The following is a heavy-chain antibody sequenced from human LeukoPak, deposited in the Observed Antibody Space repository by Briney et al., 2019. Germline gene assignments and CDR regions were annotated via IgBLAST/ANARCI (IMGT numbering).Heavy chain of an antibody. J-gene: IGHJ4*02. CDR3: AREPDTVYFDY. V-gene: IGHV3-21*05. CDR2: ISISSSSV. D-gene: IGHD1-14*01. Sequence: GGSLRLSCAASGFTFSSHAMNWVRQAPGKGLEWVSYISISSSSVYYADPVKGRFTISRDNAKNSLSLQLNSLRAEDTAVYYCAREPDTVYFDYWGQGTLVTVSS. CDR1: GFTFSSHA.